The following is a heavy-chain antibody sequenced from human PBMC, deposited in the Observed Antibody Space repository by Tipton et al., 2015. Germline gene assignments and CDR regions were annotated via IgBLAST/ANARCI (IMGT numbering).Heavy chain of an antibody. CDR3: AKEYNSDTSAYYHDALHI. D-gene: IGHD3-22*01. CDR2: MSGSSGST. V-gene: IGHV3-23*01. Sequence: SLRLSCVVSGFTFSTCAMTWVRQAPGKGLEWVSSMSGSSGSTYYADSVKGRFTISRDNSEKTLYLQMNSLRAEDTAVYYCAKEYNSDTSAYYHDALHIWGQGTMVTVSS. J-gene: IGHJ3*02. CDR1: GFTFSTCA.